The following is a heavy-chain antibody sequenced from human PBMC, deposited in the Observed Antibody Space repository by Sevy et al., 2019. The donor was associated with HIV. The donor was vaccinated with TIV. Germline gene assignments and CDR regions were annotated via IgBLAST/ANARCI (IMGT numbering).Heavy chain of an antibody. D-gene: IGHD3-10*01. CDR3: TRERVVRGLRGYYEYHGMDV. V-gene: IGHV1-18*01. Sequence: ASVKVSCKASGYTLSSYGISWVRHVPGQGLEWLGWFSIYNGNTDYAQNVQGRVTMTTDTSTNTAYMELRRLRSDDTAVYYCTRERVVRGLRGYYEYHGMDVWGQGTTVTVSS. CDR1: GYTLSSYG. CDR2: FSIYNGNT. J-gene: IGHJ6*02.